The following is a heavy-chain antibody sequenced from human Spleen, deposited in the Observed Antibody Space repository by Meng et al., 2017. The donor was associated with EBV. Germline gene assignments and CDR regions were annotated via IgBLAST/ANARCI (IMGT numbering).Heavy chain of an antibody. CDR3: ARPFDWPSPPPFDY. Sequence: ITLQESVPRLVEPNRTPTLARPFSGLSPTSRCVGVGWIRPPPGKGLGWLAGIYWNDDKRYNTSLKTRLTITKDTSKNQVFLTIIYMDPVDTATYYCARPFDWPSPPPFDYWGHGTLVTVSS. J-gene: IGHJ4*01. V-gene: IGHV2-5*01. CDR1: GLSPTSRCVG. CDR2: IYWNDDK. D-gene: IGHD3-9*01.